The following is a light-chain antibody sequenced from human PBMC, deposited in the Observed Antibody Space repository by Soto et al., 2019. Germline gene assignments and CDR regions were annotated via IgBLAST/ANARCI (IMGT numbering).Light chain of an antibody. V-gene: IGKV3-20*01. CDR1: QSVGSSY. Sequence: EIVLTQSPGTLSLSPGERATLSCRASQSVGSSYLAWYQQKPGQAPRLLMYGASTRATGIPDRFTGSGSGTDFTLTISSLQAEDVAVYYCQQYYSTPPTFGQGTKVEIK. CDR3: QQYYSTPPT. J-gene: IGKJ1*01. CDR2: GAS.